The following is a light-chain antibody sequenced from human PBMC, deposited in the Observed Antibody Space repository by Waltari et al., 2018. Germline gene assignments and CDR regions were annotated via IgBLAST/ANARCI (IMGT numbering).Light chain of an antibody. J-gene: IGKJ4*01. CDR3: QQYGSSPLT. CDR2: GAS. V-gene: IGKV3-20*01. CDR1: QSVSSSY. Sequence: CRASQSVSSSYLAGYQQKPGQAPRLLIYGASSRATGSPDRFSGSGSGTDFTLTISRLEPEDFAVYYCQQYGSSPLTFGGGTKVEIK.